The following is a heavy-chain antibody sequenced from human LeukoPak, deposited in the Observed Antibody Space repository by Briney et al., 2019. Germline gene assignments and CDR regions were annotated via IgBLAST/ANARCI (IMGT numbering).Heavy chain of an antibody. CDR2: ISGSGGIT. J-gene: IGHJ4*02. D-gene: IGHD3-10*01. Sequence: GGSLRLSCAASGFTFSSYAMNWVRQAPGKGLEWVSGISGSGGITYYADSVKGRFTISRDNSKNTLYLQMNSLRAEDTAVYYCAKDRIYYGSGNYYNPPPSSFDYWSQGTLVTVSS. CDR3: AKDRIYYGSGNYYNPPPSSFDY. CDR1: GFTFSSYA. V-gene: IGHV3-23*01.